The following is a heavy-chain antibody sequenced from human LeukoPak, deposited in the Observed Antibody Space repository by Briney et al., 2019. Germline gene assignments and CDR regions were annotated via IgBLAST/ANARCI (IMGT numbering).Heavy chain of an antibody. J-gene: IGHJ4*02. Sequence: GGSLRLSCAASGFTFRSYSMNWVRQAPGKGLEWVSYISSSGSTIYYADSVKGRFTISRDNAQNSLYLQMNSLRAEDTAVYYCARDRPLRYYYDSSGYIDYWGQGTLVSVCS. CDR2: ISSSGSTI. CDR1: GFTFRSYS. V-gene: IGHV3-48*01. D-gene: IGHD3-22*01. CDR3: ARDRPLRYYYDSSGYIDY.